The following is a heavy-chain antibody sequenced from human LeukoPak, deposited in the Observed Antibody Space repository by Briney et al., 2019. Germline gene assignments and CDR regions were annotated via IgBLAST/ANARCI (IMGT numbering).Heavy chain of an antibody. CDR3: AGGLIRRDGYNYQYYYYYMDV. CDR1: GGTFSSYA. Sequence: ASVKVSCKASGGTFSSYAISWVRQAPGQGLEWMGGIIPIFGTANYAQKFQGRVTITTDESTSTAYMELSSLRSEDTAVYYCAGGLIRRDGYNYQYYYYYMDVWGKGTTVTVSS. CDR2: IIPIFGTA. D-gene: IGHD5-24*01. J-gene: IGHJ6*03. V-gene: IGHV1-69*05.